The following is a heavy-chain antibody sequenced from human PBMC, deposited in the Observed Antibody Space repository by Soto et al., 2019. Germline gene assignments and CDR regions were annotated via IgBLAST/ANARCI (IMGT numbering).Heavy chain of an antibody. Sequence: GGSLRLSCAASGFTFSSYAMSWVRQAPGKGLEWVSAISGSGGSTYYADSVKGRFTISRDNSKNTLYLQMNSLRAEDTAVYYCAKKGPIGNPYNWNDVSFDIWGQGTMVTVSS. V-gene: IGHV3-23*01. CDR1: GFTFSSYA. J-gene: IGHJ3*02. CDR3: AKKGPIGNPYNWNDVSFDI. CDR2: ISGSGGST. D-gene: IGHD1-1*01.